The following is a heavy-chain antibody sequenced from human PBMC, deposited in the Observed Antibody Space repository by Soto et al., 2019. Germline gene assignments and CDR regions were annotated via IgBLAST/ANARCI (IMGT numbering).Heavy chain of an antibody. CDR1: GFTFGYYA. CDR3: TRGGYVSFDY. D-gene: IGHD5-12*01. J-gene: IGHJ4*02. V-gene: IGHV3-49*03. Sequence: SGGSLRLSCTASGFTFGYYAMIWFRQAPGKGLEWVGFIRSKAYGGTTEYAASVKGRFTISRDDSKSIAYLQMNSLKTEDTAVYYCTRGGYVSFDYWGQGTLVTVSS. CDR2: IRSKAYGGTT.